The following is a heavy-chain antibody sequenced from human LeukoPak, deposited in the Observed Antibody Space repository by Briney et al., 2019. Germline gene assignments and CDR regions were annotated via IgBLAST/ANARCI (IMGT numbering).Heavy chain of an antibody. D-gene: IGHD3-3*01. CDR2: ISSSSDYI. V-gene: IGHV3-21*01. Sequence: PGGSLRLSCVASGFNFLSHSMNWVRQAPGKGLEWVSSISSSSDYIYYADSVKGRFTISRANAQNSLYLQMNSLRAEDTAVYYCARDFGSYLDYWGQGTLVTVSS. J-gene: IGHJ4*02. CDR1: GFNFLSHS. CDR3: ARDFGSYLDY.